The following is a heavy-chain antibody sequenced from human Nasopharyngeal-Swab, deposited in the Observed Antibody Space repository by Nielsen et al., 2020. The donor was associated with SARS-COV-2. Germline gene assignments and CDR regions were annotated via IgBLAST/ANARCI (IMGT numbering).Heavy chain of an antibody. Sequence: SLKISCAASGFTFDKYEMNWVRQAPGKGLEWVAYISTSGTTIHYADSVRGRFTVPRDDAKKSLHLQMNSLRVDDTAVYYCARASRGWSWGQGTPVTVSS. CDR3: ARASRGWS. V-gene: IGHV3-48*03. J-gene: IGHJ5*02. CDR2: ISTSGTTI. D-gene: IGHD6-19*01. CDR1: GFTFDKYE.